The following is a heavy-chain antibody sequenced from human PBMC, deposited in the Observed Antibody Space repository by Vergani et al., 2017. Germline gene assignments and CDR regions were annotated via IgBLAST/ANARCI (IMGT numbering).Heavy chain of an antibody. CDR3: ARRYCSSTSCPRDYYYMDV. CDR1: GYTFTSYD. V-gene: IGHV1-8*01. Sequence: QVLLVQSGSELKKPGASVKVSCKASGYTFTSYDINWVRQATGQGLEWMGWMNPNSGNTGYAQKFQGRVTMTRNTSISTAYMELSSLRSEDTAVYYCARRYCSSTSCPRDYYYMDVWGKGTTVTVSS. J-gene: IGHJ6*03. CDR2: MNPNSGNT. D-gene: IGHD2-2*01.